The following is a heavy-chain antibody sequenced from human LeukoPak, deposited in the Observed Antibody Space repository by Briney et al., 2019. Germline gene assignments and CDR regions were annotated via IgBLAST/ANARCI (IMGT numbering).Heavy chain of an antibody. D-gene: IGHD1-26*01. CDR3: AKDPGSERVVGATTF. CDR1: GFTFRSYG. V-gene: IGHV3-23*01. CDR2: ISGGGGST. Sequence: GGSLRLSCAASGFTFRSYGMSWVRQAPGKGLEWVSPISGGGGSTYYADSVKGRFTISRDNSKNTLYLQMNSLRAEDTAVYYCAKDPGSERVVGATTFWGQGTLVTVSS. J-gene: IGHJ4*02.